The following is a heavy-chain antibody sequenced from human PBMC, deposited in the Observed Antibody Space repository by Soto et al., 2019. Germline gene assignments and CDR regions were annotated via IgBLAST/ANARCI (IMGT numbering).Heavy chain of an antibody. CDR3: AFAIYDSSIWFDP. V-gene: IGHV1-69*01. J-gene: IGHJ5*02. D-gene: IGHD3-22*01. CDR2: IIPIFGTA. Sequence: QVQLGQSGAEVKKPGSSVQVSCKASGGTFSSDAISWVRQAPGHGLEWMGGIIPIFGTATYAQKFQGRVTITADESTSTAYMELSSLRSEDTAVYYFAFAIYDSSIWFDPWGQGTLVTVSS. CDR1: GGTFSSDA.